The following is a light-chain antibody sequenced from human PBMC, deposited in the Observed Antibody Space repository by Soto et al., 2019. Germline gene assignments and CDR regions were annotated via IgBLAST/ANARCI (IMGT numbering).Light chain of an antibody. CDR1: QTLLHSNVYNC. J-gene: IGKJ3*01. Sequence: EMVMTQSPLSLPVTPGEPASISCRPSQTLLHSNVYNCLDWYLQKPGQSPQLLIYLGSNRASGVPDRVSGGGSGTDCSLKCSSVEAGEVGFYYCTQALQAPPTFGPGSKVDIK. CDR2: LGS. CDR3: TQALQAPPT. V-gene: IGKV2-28*01.